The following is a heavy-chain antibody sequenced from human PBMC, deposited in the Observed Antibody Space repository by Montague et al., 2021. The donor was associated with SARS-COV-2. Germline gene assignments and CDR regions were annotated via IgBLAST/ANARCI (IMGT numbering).Heavy chain of an antibody. CDR1: GGSVSSNSAT. J-gene: IGHJ6*02. D-gene: IGHD1-1*01. CDR2: TYYRSKWYN. Sequence: CAISGGSVSSNSATWSWVRQSPSRGLEWLGRTYYRSKWYNDYAVSARGRVTINPDTSKNQFSLQLNSVTPEDTAIYYCTSGREGNYNVMDVWGQGTTVTVSS. CDR3: TSGREGNYNVMDV. V-gene: IGHV6-1*01.